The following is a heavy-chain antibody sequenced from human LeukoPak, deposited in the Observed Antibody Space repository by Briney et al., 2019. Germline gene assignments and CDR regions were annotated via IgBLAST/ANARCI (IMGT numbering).Heavy chain of an antibody. CDR3: TSEGSSNYPF. CDR2: IRSKANSYAT. V-gene: IGHV3-73*01. J-gene: IGHJ4*02. Sequence: PGGSLRLSCAASGFTFSGSAMHWVRQASGKGLEWVGRIRSKANSYATAYAASVKGRFTISRDDSKNTAYLQMNSLKTEDTAVYYCTSEGSSNYPFWGQGTLVTVSS. D-gene: IGHD4-11*01. CDR1: GFTFSGSA.